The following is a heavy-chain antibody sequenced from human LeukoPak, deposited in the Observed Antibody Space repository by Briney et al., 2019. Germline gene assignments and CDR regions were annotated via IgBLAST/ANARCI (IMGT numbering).Heavy chain of an antibody. CDR2: INWNGGST. CDR1: GFTFDDYG. CDR3: ARDRRSAAVAFDY. D-gene: IGHD4-23*01. V-gene: IGHV3-20*04. J-gene: IGHJ4*02. Sequence: GGSLRLSCAASGFTFDDYGMSWVRQGPGKGLEWVSFINWNGGSTGYVDSVKGRFTISRDNAKNSLYLQMNSLRAEDTALYYCARDRRSAAVAFDYWGQGTLVTVSS.